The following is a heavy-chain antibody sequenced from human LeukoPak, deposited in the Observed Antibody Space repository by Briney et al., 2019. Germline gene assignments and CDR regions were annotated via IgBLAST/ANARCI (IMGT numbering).Heavy chain of an antibody. D-gene: IGHD2/OR15-2a*01. V-gene: IGHV4-59*08. CDR1: GGSISSYY. Sequence: SETLSLTCTVSGGSISSYYWSWIRQPPGKGLEWIAYISDIGSINYNPSLKNRVTISLDTSKNQFSLKLSFVTAADTAVYYCAGHHPRNTVDFWGQGTLVTVSS. CDR2: ISDIGSI. CDR3: AGHHPRNTVDF. J-gene: IGHJ4*02.